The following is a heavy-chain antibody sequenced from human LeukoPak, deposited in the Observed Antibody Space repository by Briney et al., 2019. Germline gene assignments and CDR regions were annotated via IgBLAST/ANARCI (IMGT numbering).Heavy chain of an antibody. D-gene: IGHD2-15*01. V-gene: IGHV3-64D*09. CDR2: ISDSGGST. CDR1: GFPFSSYA. CDR3: VRGYSFGPYGMDV. Sequence: GGSLRLSCSASGFPFSSYAMHWVRQAPGKGLEYVSAISDSGGSTYYADSVKGRFTISRDNSKNTLYLQMSSLRAEDTAVYFCVRGYSFGPYGMDVWGQGATVTVSS. J-gene: IGHJ6*02.